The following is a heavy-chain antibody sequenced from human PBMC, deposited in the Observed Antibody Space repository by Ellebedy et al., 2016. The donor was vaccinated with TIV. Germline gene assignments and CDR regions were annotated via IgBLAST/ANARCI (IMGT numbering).Heavy chain of an antibody. Sequence: GESLKISCAASGSTFSSYSMNWVRQAPGKGLEWVSYISSSSSTIYYADSVKGRFTISRDNAKNSLYLQMNSLRAEDTAVYYCARDLGVTTVYYFDYWGQGTLVTVSS. CDR1: GSTFSSYS. V-gene: IGHV3-48*01. J-gene: IGHJ4*02. D-gene: IGHD4-17*01. CDR3: ARDLGVTTVYYFDY. CDR2: ISSSSSTI.